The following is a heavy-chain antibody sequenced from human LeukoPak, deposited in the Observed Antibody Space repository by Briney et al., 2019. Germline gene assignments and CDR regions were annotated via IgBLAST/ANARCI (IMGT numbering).Heavy chain of an antibody. CDR3: ARGLHTPVDPGWCYLHY. V-gene: IGHV4-39*07. J-gene: IGHJ4*02. D-gene: IGHD5-18*01. CDR2: FYYGGST. Sequence: KSSETLSLTCTVSGDSISSGLYYWGWVRQPPGKGLEWIGTFYYGGSTYYNTSLKSRVTISVDTSKNQFSLKLNSVTAADTAIYFCARGLHTPVDPGWCYLHYWGQGILVTVSS. CDR1: GDSISSGLYY.